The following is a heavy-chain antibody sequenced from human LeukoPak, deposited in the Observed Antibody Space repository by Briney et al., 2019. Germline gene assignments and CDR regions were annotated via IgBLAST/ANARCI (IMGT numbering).Heavy chain of an antibody. Sequence: PSETLSLTCAVYGGSFSGYYWSWIRQPPGKGLEWIGEINHSGSTNYNPSLKSRVTISVDTSKNQFSLKLSSVTAADTAVYYCARRLALWGSGSYRGFWALDYWGQGTLVTVSS. CDR2: INHSGST. CDR3: ARRLALWGSGSYRGFWALDY. V-gene: IGHV4-34*01. CDR1: GGSFSGYY. D-gene: IGHD3-10*01. J-gene: IGHJ4*02.